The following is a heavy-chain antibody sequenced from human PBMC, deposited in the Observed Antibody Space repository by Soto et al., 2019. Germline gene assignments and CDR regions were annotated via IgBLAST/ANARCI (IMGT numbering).Heavy chain of an antibody. D-gene: IGHD6-19*01. CDR2: ISSSSSTI. CDR1: GFTFSSYS. V-gene: IGHV3-48*02. Sequence: HPGGSLRLSCAASGFTFSSYSMNWVRQAPGKGLEWASYISSSSSTIYYADSVKGRFTISRDNAKNSLYLQMNSLRDEDTAVYYCARASSGWYVFDYWGQGTLVTVSS. CDR3: ARASSGWYVFDY. J-gene: IGHJ4*02.